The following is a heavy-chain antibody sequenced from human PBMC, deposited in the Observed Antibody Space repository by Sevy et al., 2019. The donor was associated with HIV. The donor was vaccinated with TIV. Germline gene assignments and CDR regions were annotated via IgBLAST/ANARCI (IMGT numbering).Heavy chain of an antibody. CDR2: IKSKTYGGTT. D-gene: IGHD1-1*01. V-gene: IGHV3-49*03. CDR3: RRVQGTISPYNYFGMDV. CDR1: GFTFGDYA. Sequence: GGSLRLSCTASGFTFGDYAMSWLRQAPGKGLEWVGFIKSKTYGGTTEYAASVKGRFTISRDDSKSIAYLQMNSLKTEDTALYYCRRVQGTISPYNYFGMDVWGQGTTVTVSS. J-gene: IGHJ6*02.